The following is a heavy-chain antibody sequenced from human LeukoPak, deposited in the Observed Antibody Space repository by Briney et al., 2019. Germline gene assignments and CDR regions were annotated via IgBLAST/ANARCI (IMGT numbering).Heavy chain of an antibody. CDR1: GFTFSSYG. J-gene: IGHJ4*02. CDR2: IRYDGSNK. Sequence: GGSLRLSCAASGFTFSSYGMHWVRQAPGKGLEWVAFIRYDGSNKYYADSVKGRFTISRDNSKNTVYLQMNSLRAEDTAVYYCARDRLYYDSSGGFDYWGQGTLVTVSS. V-gene: IGHV3-30*02. CDR3: ARDRLYYDSSGGFDY. D-gene: IGHD3-22*01.